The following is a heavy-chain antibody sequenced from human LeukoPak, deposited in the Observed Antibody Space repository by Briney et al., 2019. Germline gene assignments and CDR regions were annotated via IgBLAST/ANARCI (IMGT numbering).Heavy chain of an antibody. Sequence: GGSLRLSCAASGFIFSSYSMNWVRQAPGKGLEWVSYISSSSSPIYYADSVKCRFTLSRDNAKNSLYLQMNSLRAEDTAVYYCARVSATVDWYFAYWGQGTLVTVSS. D-gene: IGHD4-23*01. CDR1: GFIFSSYS. V-gene: IGHV3-48*01. CDR3: ARVSATVDWYFAY. CDR2: ISSSSSPI. J-gene: IGHJ4*02.